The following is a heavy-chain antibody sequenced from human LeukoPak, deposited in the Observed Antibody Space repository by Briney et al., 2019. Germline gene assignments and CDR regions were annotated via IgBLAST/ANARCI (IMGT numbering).Heavy chain of an antibody. J-gene: IGHJ4*02. Sequence: GGSLILSCAASGFTFSDYSMNWVRQAPGKGLEWVSYISSSSTTIFYADSVKGRFTISRDNAKNSLFLQMNGLRDEDTALYYCARERVIAAAGDGFDSWARGPWSPSPQ. D-gene: IGHD2-21*01. CDR2: ISSSSTTI. CDR1: GFTFSDYS. V-gene: IGHV3-48*02. CDR3: ARERVIAAAGDGFDS.